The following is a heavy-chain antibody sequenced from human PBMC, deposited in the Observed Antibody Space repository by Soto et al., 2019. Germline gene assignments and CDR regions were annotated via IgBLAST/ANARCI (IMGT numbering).Heavy chain of an antibody. V-gene: IGHV4-59*03. CDR2: IYHMGGT. CDR3: ARFTYKSGFNWLDT. J-gene: IGHJ5*02. D-gene: IGHD6-25*01. CDR1: GASLNSDY. Sequence: PSETLSLTCTVSGASLNSDYWSWIRQSPWKGLEWIGYIYHMGGTDYNPSLKSRVTISIDKSKNQFSLNLRSVTAADTAVYFCARFTYKSGFNWLDTWGQGTQVTVSS.